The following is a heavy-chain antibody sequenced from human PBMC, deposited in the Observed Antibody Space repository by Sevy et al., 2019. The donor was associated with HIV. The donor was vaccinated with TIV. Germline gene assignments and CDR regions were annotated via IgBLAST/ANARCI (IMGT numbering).Heavy chain of an antibody. D-gene: IGHD6-13*01. CDR3: ARRLAAAGGGNEYFQP. J-gene: IGHJ1*01. CDR1: GGSINNKAYY. V-gene: IGHV4-39*01. Sequence: SETLSLTCTVSGGSINNKAYYWAWIRQPPGKGLEWIGSMSYSGNSYYNPYLNCRVTISLDTSKNQFSLSLTFVTAADTAVYYRARRLAAAGGGNEYFQPWGQGTLVTVSS. CDR2: MSYSGNS.